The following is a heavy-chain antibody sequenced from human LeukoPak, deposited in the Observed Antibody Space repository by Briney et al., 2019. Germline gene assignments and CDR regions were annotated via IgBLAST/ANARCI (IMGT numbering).Heavy chain of an antibody. CDR3: AKVSVGGRVAYYFDY. V-gene: IGHV3-30*18. CDR2: ISYDGSNK. J-gene: IGHJ4*02. D-gene: IGHD2-15*01. CDR1: GFTGSSNY. Sequence: PGGSLRLSCEASGFTGSSNYMSWVRQAPGKGLEWVAVISYDGSNKYYADSVKGRFTISRDDSKNTLYLQMNSLRAEDTAVYYCAKVSVGGRVAYYFDYWGQGTLVTVSS.